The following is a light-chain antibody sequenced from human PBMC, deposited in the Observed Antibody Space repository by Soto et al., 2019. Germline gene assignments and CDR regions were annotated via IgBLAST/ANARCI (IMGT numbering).Light chain of an antibody. J-gene: IGLJ1*01. Sequence: QSALTQPPSASGSPGQSVIISCTGTSSDVGGYNFVSWYQQHPGKAPKLIISEVSKRPSGVPARFSGSKSGNTASLTVSGLQPEDEAEYYCGSYDGSNKDVFGTQTK. CDR2: EVS. CDR3: GSYDGSNKDV. CDR1: SSDVGGYNF. V-gene: IGLV2-8*01.